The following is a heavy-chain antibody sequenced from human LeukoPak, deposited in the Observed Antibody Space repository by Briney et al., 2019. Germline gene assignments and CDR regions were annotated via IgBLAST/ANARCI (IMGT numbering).Heavy chain of an antibody. V-gene: IGHV1-2*02. Sequence: ASVKVSSKASGYTFTGYYMHWVRQAPGQGLEWMGWINPNSGGTNYAQKFQGRVTMTRDTSISTAYMELSRLRSDDTAVYYCARDRVVVVPAAMGGFYYYGMDVWGQGTTVTVSS. CDR3: ARDRVVVVPAAMGGFYYYGMDV. J-gene: IGHJ6*02. CDR2: INPNSGGT. CDR1: GYTFTGYY. D-gene: IGHD2-2*01.